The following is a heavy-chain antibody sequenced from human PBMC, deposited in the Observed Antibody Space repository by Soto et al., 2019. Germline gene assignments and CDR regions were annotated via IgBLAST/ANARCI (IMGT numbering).Heavy chain of an antibody. V-gene: IGHV4-39*01. D-gene: IGHD6-19*01. CDR3: ATGDSSGWYGNYYGMDV. CDR2: IYYSGST. J-gene: IGHJ6*02. Sequence: SETLSLTCTVSGGSISSSSYYWGWIRQPPGKGLEWIGSIYYSGSTYYNPSLKSRVTISVDTSKNQFSLKLSSVTAADTAVYYCATGDSSGWYGNYYGMDVWGQGTTVTVSS. CDR1: GGSISSSSYY.